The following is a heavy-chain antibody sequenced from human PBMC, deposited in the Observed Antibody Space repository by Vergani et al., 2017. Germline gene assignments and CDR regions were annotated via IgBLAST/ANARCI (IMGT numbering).Heavy chain of an antibody. V-gene: IGHV3-30-3*01. CDR2: ISYDGSNK. CDR3: ARDYDILTGPRGYFDD. CDR1: GFTFSSYA. Sequence: QVQLVESGGGVVQPGRSLRLSCAASGFTFSSYAMHWVRQAPGKGLEWGAVISYDGSNKYYADSVKGRFTISRDNSKNTLYLQMNSLRAEDTAVYYCARDYDILTGPRGYFDDWGQGTLVTVSS. J-gene: IGHJ4*02. D-gene: IGHD3-9*01.